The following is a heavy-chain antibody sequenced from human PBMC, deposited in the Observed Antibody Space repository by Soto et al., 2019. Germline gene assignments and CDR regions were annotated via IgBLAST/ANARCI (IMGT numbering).Heavy chain of an antibody. CDR3: ARYLVRGVIKNKWFDP. D-gene: IGHD3-10*01. CDR2: INGGNGNT. CDR1: GYTFTSYA. Sequence: GTSVKVSCKASGYTFTSYAMHWVRQAPGQRLEWMGWINGGNGNTKYSQKFQGRVTSTRDTSASTAYMELSNLRSEDTAVYYCARYLVRGVIKNKWFDPRGQRTLVTVAS. J-gene: IGHJ5*02. V-gene: IGHV1-3*01.